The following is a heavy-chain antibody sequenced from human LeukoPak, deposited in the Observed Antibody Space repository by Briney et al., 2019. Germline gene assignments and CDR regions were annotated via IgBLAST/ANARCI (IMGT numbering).Heavy chain of an antibody. D-gene: IGHD3-3*01. V-gene: IGHV3-30-3*01. Sequence: PGGSLRLSCAASGFTFSSYAMHWVRQAPGKGLEWVAVISYDGSNKYYADSVKGRFTISRDNSKNTLYLQMNSLRAEDTAVYYCASSHGDFWSGSPFDYWGQGTLVTVSS. J-gene: IGHJ4*02. CDR2: ISYDGSNK. CDR3: ASSHGDFWSGSPFDY. CDR1: GFTFSSYA.